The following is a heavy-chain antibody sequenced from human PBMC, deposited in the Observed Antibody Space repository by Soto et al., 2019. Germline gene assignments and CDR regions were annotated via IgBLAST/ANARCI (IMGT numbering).Heavy chain of an antibody. Sequence: EVQLVESGGGLVQPGRSLRPSCTASGFIFDNHAMHWVRQAPGKGLEWVAGVTWNSVATGYADSVKGRFTISRDNAKNSLYLQMNSLSAEDTAVYFCVKEGGMKYFDFWGRGTVVTVSS. J-gene: IGHJ2*01. D-gene: IGHD3-16*01. CDR1: GFIFDNHA. CDR2: VTWNSVAT. CDR3: VKEGGMKYFDF. V-gene: IGHV3-9*01.